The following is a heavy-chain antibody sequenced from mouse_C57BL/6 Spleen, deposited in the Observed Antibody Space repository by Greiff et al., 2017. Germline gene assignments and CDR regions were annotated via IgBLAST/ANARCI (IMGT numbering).Heavy chain of an antibody. Sequence: EVQLQQSGPVLVKPGASVKMSCKASGYTFTDYYMNWVKQSHGKSLEWIGVINPYNGGTSYNQKFKGKATLTVDKSSSTAYMALNSLTSEDSAVYYCARRNYGSSYAMDYWAQGTSVTVSS. D-gene: IGHD1-1*01. J-gene: IGHJ4*01. V-gene: IGHV1-19*01. CDR1: GYTFTDYY. CDR2: INPYNGGT. CDR3: ARRNYGSSYAMDY.